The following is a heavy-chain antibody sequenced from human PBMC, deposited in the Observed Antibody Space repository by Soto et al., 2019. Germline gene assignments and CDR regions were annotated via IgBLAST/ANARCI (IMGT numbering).Heavy chain of an antibody. CDR2: ITSSGYYM. CDR1: GFTFSSYN. D-gene: IGHD5-12*01. Sequence: GGSLRLSCAAFGFTFSSYNMNWVRQAPGKGLEWVSLITSSGYYMYYADSLKGRFTISRDNAKNSLYLQMNSLRAEDTAVYYLARDVSGLNWFDPWGQGTLVTVAS. J-gene: IGHJ5*02. CDR3: ARDVSGLNWFDP. V-gene: IGHV3-21*01.